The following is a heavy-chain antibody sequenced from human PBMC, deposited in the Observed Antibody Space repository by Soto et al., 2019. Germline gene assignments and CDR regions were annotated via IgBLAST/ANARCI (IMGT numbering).Heavy chain of an antibody. CDR3: AKLPDTILGLSVAHDAFAF. V-gene: IGHV3-30*18. CDR2: ISHDGRNK. D-gene: IGHD2-2*01. Sequence: QVQLVESGGGVVQPGTSVRLSCAASGFIFSNYAMHWVRQAPGKGLEWVADISHDGRNKYHADCVGGRFTISRDNSKNTLYLQMDSLAAEATALYYCAKLPDTILGLSVAHDAFAFWGQGTTVTVSS. CDR1: GFIFSNYA. J-gene: IGHJ3*01.